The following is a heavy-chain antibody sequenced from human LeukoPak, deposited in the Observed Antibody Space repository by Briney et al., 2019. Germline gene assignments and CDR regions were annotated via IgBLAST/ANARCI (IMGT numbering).Heavy chain of an antibody. V-gene: IGHV4-39*01. J-gene: IGHJ5*02. CDR1: GGSTSSGSYY. D-gene: IGHD2-2*01. Sequence: SETLSLTCTVSGGSTSSGSYYWGWIRQPPGKGLEWIGSIYYSRNIFYNPSLKSRVTISVDTSKNQFSLKLSSVTAADTAVYYCARHTDQLRVNWFDPWGQGTLVTVSS. CDR3: ARHTDQLRVNWFDP. CDR2: IYYSRNI.